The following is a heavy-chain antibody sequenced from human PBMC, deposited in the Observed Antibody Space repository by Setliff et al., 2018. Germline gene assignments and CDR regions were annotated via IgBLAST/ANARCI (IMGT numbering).Heavy chain of an antibody. CDR2: IYYSGST. Sequence: PSETLSLTCTGSGGSISSHYWSWIRQPPGKGLEWIGYIYYSGSTNYNPALKGRVTIYVDTSKSQFSLKLSSVTAADTAVYYCARHATYYYRSGNLPFDSWGQGTLVTVSS. D-gene: IGHD3-10*01. CDR1: GGSISSHY. V-gene: IGHV4-59*08. J-gene: IGHJ4*02. CDR3: ARHATYYYRSGNLPFDS.